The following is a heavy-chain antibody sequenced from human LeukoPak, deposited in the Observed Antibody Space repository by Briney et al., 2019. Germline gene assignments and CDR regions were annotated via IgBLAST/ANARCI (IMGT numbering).Heavy chain of an antibody. J-gene: IGHJ5*02. D-gene: IGHD3-3*01. CDR3: ARGLADYDFWSGYYVAHWFDP. V-gene: IGHV4-34*01. CDR2: INHSGST. CDR1: GAPLSGYY. Sequence: SETLSFTCVVFGAPLSGYYWSWIRPPPGKGREWIGEINHSGSTNSYQSLKSRVTISVDASKYQFSLKLSSVTAADTAVYYCARGLADYDFWSGYYVAHWFDPWGQGTLVTVSS.